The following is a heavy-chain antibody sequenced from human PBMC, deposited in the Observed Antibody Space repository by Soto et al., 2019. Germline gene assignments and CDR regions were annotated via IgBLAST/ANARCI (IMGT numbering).Heavy chain of an antibody. CDR1: GYTFTSYG. J-gene: IGHJ6*02. V-gene: IGHV1-18*01. D-gene: IGHD5-18*01. Sequence: QVQLVQSGAEVKKPGASVKVSCKASGYTFTSYGISWVRQAPGQGLEWMGWISAYNGNTNYAQKLQGRVTMTTDTSTSTASMELRSLRSDDTAEYYCARDGVDKATGYYYGMDVWGQGTTVTVYS. CDR2: ISAYNGNT. CDR3: ARDGVDKATGYYYGMDV.